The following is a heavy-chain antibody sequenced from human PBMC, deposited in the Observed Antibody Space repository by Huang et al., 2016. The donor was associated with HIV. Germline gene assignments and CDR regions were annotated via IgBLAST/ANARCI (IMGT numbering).Heavy chain of an antibody. V-gene: IGHV4-34*02. CDR3: ARARPWWLSSDFDR. CDR2: ISHSGEV. Sequence: QDQLQQWGAGLLKPSETLSITCAVYGGSFSDFYWSWIRQTPGEGLECSGEISHSGEVNENPSLRGRVIISVETANRQLSLTVKSVAADDSSMYYCARARPWWLSSDFDRWGQGSLVTVSS. D-gene: IGHD2-15*01. J-gene: IGHJ4*02. CDR1: GGSFSDFY.